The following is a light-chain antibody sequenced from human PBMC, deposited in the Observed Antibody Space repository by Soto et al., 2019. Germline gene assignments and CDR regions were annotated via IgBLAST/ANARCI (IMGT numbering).Light chain of an antibody. CDR1: QGVSRK. CDR2: GAS. V-gene: IGKV3-15*01. J-gene: IGKJ4*01. CDR3: QQYHTWPIT. Sequence: VAPGERVPFSCTASQGVSRKLAWYQHKPGQAPRLLISGASTGATGIPARFSGSGSGTEFTLTISSLQSEDCAIYYCQQYHTWPITFGGGTKVDIK.